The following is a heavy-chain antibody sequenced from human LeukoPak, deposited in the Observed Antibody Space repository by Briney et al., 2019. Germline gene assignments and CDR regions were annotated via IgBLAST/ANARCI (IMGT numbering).Heavy chain of an antibody. CDR2: IKQDGSEK. Sequence: GGSLRLSCAASGFTFSHYWMTWIRQAPGKGLEWVANIKQDGSEKYYVDSVKSRFTISRDNAKNSLYLQMNSLRVDDTALYYCARAGYTYTTLYYWGQGTLVTVSS. CDR3: ARAGYTYTTLYY. J-gene: IGHJ4*02. CDR1: GFTFSHYW. D-gene: IGHD5-18*01. V-gene: IGHV3-7*01.